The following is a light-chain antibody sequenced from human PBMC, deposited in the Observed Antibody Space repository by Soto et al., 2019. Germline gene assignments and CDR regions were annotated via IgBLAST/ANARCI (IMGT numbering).Light chain of an antibody. Sequence: DIQMTQSPSSLSASVGDRVTITCRASQGSGNDLCWYQQRPVKAPNRLIYAASTLQSGVPSRFSGSGSGTEFTLTISILQPEDFTTYYCIQHNSYPRTFGQGTKVEIK. CDR1: QGSGND. V-gene: IGKV1-17*01. J-gene: IGKJ1*01. CDR2: AAS. CDR3: IQHNSYPRT.